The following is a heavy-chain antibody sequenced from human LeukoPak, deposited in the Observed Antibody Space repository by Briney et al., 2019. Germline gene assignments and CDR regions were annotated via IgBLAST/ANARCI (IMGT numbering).Heavy chain of an antibody. CDR1: GGSISSYY. Sequence: QTSETLSLTCTVSGGSISSYYWSWIRQPPGKGLEWIGYIYTSGSTNYDPSLKSRVTISVDTSKNQFSLKLSSVTAADTAVYYCARYLAARPGYYYYYMDVWGKGTTVTVSS. D-gene: IGHD6-6*01. V-gene: IGHV4-4*09. J-gene: IGHJ6*03. CDR2: IYTSGST. CDR3: ARYLAARPGYYYYYMDV.